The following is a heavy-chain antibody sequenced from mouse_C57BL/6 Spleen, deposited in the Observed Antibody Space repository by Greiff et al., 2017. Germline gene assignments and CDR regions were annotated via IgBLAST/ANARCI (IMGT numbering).Heavy chain of an antibody. Sequence: VQLQQSGAELAKPGASVKLSCKASGYTFTSYWMHWVKQRPGQGLEWIGYINPSSGYTKYNQKFKDKDTLTADKSSSTAYMQLSSLTYEDSAVYSYARPTVGDFAVWGTGTTVTVSS. CDR2: INPSSGYT. CDR3: ARPTVGDFAV. CDR1: GYTFTSYW. V-gene: IGHV1-7*01. J-gene: IGHJ1*03. D-gene: IGHD1-1*01.